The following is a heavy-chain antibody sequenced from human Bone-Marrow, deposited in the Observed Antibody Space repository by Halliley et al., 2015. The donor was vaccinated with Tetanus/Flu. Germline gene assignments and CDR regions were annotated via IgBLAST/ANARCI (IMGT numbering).Heavy chain of an antibody. D-gene: IGHD5-12*01. CDR1: GGSFGDSGYY. J-gene: IGHJ6*02. CDR3: ARVLQQVAQKKYYGMDV. V-gene: IGHV4-34*12. Sequence: TLSLTCAVYGGSFGDSGYYWNWCRQPPGKGLEWIGEIIPYGNINYNQSLQSRVTISVDTSKNQFSLKLSSVSAADTAVYYCARVLQQVAQKKYYGMDVWGQGTTVTVSS. CDR2: IIPYGNI.